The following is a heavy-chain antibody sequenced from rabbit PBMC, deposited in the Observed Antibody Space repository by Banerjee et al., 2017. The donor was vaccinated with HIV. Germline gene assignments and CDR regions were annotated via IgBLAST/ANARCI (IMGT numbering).Heavy chain of an antibody. CDR2: IDSGSSGST. Sequence: QEQLEESGGGLVKPEGSLTLTCTASGFSFSSGYDMWWVRQAPGKGLEWIAGIDSGSSGSTYYASWAKGRFTISKTSSTTVTLQMTSLTAADTATYFCARDLAGVIGWNFGLWGPGTLVTVS. CDR1: GFSFSSGYD. V-gene: IGHV1S45*01. J-gene: IGHJ4*01. D-gene: IGHD4-1*01. CDR3: ARDLAGVIGWNFGL.